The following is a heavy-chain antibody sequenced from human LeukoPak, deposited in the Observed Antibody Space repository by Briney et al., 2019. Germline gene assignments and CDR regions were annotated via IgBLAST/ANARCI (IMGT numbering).Heavy chain of an antibody. D-gene: IGHD1-26*01. J-gene: IGHJ5*02. CDR3: ARVTSEWELRGSLDP. CDR1: GGSISSYY. V-gene: IGHV4-59*01. Sequence: SETLSLTCTVSGGSISSYYWSWIRQPPGKGLEWIGYIYYSGSTNYNPSLKGRVTISVDTSKNQFSLKLSSVTAADTAVYYCARVTSEWELRGSLDPWGQGTLVTVSS. CDR2: IYYSGST.